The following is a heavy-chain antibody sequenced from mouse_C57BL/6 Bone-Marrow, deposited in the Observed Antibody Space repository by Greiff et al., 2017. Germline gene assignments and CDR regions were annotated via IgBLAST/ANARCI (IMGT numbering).Heavy chain of an antibody. CDR3: ARDPISPSY. J-gene: IGHJ3*01. CDR1: GFTFSSYA. V-gene: IGHV5-4*01. Sequence: EVMLVESGGGLVKPGGSLQLSCAASGFTFSSYAMSWVRQTPEKRLEWVATISDGGSYTYYPDNVKGRFTISRDNAKNNLYLQMSHLKSEDTAMYYCARDPISPSYWGQGTLVTVSA. D-gene: IGHD6-5*01. CDR2: ISDGGSYT.